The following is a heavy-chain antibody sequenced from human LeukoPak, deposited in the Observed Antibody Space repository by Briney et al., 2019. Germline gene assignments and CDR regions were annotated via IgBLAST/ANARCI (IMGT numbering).Heavy chain of an antibody. CDR2: IYYSGST. J-gene: IGHJ4*02. D-gene: IGHD2-21*01. V-gene: IGHV4-59*08. CDR1: GGSIFSYY. CDR3: ARHLNNCGDDCYIFDY. Sequence: SETLSLTCTVSGGSIFSYYWSWIRQPPGKGLEWMGYIYYSGSTNYNPSLKSRVTISVDTSKNQFSLRVSSATAADTAVYYCARHLNNCGDDCYIFDYWGQGTLVTVSS.